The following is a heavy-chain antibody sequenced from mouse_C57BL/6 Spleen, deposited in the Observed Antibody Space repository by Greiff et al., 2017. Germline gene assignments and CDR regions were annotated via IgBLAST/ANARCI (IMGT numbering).Heavy chain of an antibody. CDR1: GYTFTSYW. V-gene: IGHV1-69*01. CDR2: IDPSDSYT. J-gene: IGHJ4*01. Sequence: QQSCKASGYTFTSYWMHWVKQRPGQGLEWIGEIDPSDSYTNYNQKFKGKSTLTVDKSSSTAYMQLSSLTSEDSAVYYCARWNYSNYPYAMDYWGQGTSVTVSS. CDR3: ARWNYSNYPYAMDY. D-gene: IGHD2-5*01.